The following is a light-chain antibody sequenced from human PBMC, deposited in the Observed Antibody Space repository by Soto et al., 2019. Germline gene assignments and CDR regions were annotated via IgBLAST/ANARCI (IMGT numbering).Light chain of an antibody. CDR2: KAS. J-gene: IGKJ1*01. Sequence: DIQMTQSPSTLSTSVGDRVTITCRASQSISSWLAWYQQKPGKAPKLLFYKASSLESGVPSRFSGSGSETEFTLTISSLQPDDFATYYCQQYNDYPWTFGQGTKVEIK. CDR1: QSISSW. V-gene: IGKV1-5*03. CDR3: QQYNDYPWT.